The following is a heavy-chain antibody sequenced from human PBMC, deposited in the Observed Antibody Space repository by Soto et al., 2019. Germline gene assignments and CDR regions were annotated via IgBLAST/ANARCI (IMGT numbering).Heavy chain of an antibody. V-gene: IGHV2-26*01. D-gene: IGHD1-7*01. Sequence: QVTLKESGPVLVKPTETLTLTCTVSGFSLSKARMGVSWIRQPPGKALELLAHIFWNDERSYNTSLKSRLTISRDTSKSQVVLTMTNVDPVATGTYCCARALREELPIYYFDSWGQGTLVTVSS. CDR1: GFSLSKARMG. J-gene: IGHJ4*02. CDR2: IFWNDER. CDR3: ARALREELPIYYFDS.